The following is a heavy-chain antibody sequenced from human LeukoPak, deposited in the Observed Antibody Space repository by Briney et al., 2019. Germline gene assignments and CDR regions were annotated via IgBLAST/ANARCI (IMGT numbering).Heavy chain of an antibody. D-gene: IGHD3-22*01. J-gene: IGHJ5*02. Sequence: GGSLRLSCAASGFTVSSNYMSWVRQAPGKGLEWVSVIYSGGSTYYADSVKGRFTISRDNSKNTLSLQMNSLRAEDTAVYYCACGDRYYDSSGYYPSWGQGTLVTVSS. V-gene: IGHV3-66*01. CDR3: ACGDRYYDSSGYYPS. CDR1: GFTVSSNY. CDR2: IYSGGST.